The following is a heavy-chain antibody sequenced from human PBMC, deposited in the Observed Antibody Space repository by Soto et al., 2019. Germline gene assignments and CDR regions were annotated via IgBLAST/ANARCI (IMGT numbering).Heavy chain of an antibody. CDR2: ISYDGSNK. V-gene: IGHV3-30*18. J-gene: IGHJ4*02. CDR1: GFTFSSYG. Sequence: QVQLVESGGGVVQPGRSLRLSCAASGFTFSSYGMHWVRQAPGKGLEWVAVISYDGSNKYYADSVKGRFTISRDNSKNTLYLQMNSLGAEETAVYYCAKIPQKMCSGGSCYCWWGQGTLVTVSS. CDR3: AKIPQKMCSGGSCYCW. D-gene: IGHD2-15*01.